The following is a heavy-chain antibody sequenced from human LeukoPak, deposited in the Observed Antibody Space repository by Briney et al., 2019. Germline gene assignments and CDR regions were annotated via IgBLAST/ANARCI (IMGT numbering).Heavy chain of an antibody. J-gene: IGHJ5*02. CDR1: GFNFAQSS. V-gene: IGHV3-30*04. D-gene: IGHD2-21*01. CDR3: ARRKLTFLAT. CDR2: ISFDETHQ. Sequence: PRRSLRLSFAASGFNFAQSSMHWVRQAPGKWLEWLAVISFDETHQNYAESVKGRFTISRDNSKNTLDLQMNSLRGDDTAVYYCARRKLTFLATWGQGTLVTVSS.